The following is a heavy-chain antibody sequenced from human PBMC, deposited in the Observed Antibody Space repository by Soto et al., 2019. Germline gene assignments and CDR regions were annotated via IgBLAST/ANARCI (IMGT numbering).Heavy chain of an antibody. D-gene: IGHD4-17*01. Sequence: ASVKVSCKASGYTFTSYGISWVRQAPGQGLEWMGWISAYNGNTNYAQKLQGRVTMTTDTSTSTAYMELRSLRSDDTAVYYCARECHGYGDPNAFDIWGQGTMVTVSS. CDR3: ARECHGYGDPNAFDI. CDR2: ISAYNGNT. V-gene: IGHV1-18*01. CDR1: GYTFTSYG. J-gene: IGHJ3*02.